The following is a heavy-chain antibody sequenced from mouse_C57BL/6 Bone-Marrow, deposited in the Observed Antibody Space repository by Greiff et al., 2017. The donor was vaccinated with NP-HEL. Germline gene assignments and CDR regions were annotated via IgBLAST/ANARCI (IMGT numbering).Heavy chain of an antibody. J-gene: IGHJ2*01. Sequence: VQLQQSGAELARPGASVKLSCKASGYTFTSYGISWVKQRTGQGLEWIGEIYPRSGNTYYNEKFKGKATLTADKSSSTAYMELRSLTSEDSAVYFCARKRELLNCFDDWGQGTTLTVSS. V-gene: IGHV1-81*01. D-gene: IGHD1-1*01. CDR1: GYTFTSYG. CDR2: IYPRSGNT. CDR3: ARKRELLNCFDD.